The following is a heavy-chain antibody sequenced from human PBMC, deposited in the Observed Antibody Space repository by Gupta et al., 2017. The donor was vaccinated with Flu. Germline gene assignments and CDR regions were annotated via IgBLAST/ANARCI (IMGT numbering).Heavy chain of an antibody. J-gene: IGHJ4*02. CDR2: ISGSCGGT. Sequence: EVQLLESGGGLVQRGGSLRLSCAASGFTFDSYGMSWVRQAPGKGLEWVSGISGSCGGTYYADSVKGRFTISRDNSKNTLYLQMDSLRAEDTAVYYCAKGITGITPFDYWGQGTLVTVSS. V-gene: IGHV3-23*01. CDR1: GFTFDSYG. CDR3: AKGITGITPFDY. D-gene: IGHD1-7*01.